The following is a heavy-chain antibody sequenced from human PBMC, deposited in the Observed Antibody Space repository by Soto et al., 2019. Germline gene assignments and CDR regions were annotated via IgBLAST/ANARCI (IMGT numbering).Heavy chain of an antibody. CDR1: GGTFSSYA. Sequence: SVKVSCKASGGTFSSYAISWVRQAPGQGLEWMGGVIPIFGTANYAQKFQGRVTITADESTSTAYMELSSLRSEDTAEYYCARGGIPRYSSSWYGNWGQGTLVTVSS. CDR2: VIPIFGTA. D-gene: IGHD6-13*01. CDR3: ARGGIPRYSSSWYGN. J-gene: IGHJ4*02. V-gene: IGHV1-69*13.